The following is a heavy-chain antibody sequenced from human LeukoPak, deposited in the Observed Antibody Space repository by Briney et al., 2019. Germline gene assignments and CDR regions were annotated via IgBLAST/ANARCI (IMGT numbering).Heavy chain of an antibody. CDR1: GGSISSYY. Sequence: SETLSLTCTVSGGSISSYYWSWIRQPPGKGLEWIGCIYYSGSTNYNPSLKSRVTISVDTSKNQFSLKLSSVTAADTAVYYCAGGSGSYYNDPFGYWGQGTLVTVSS. J-gene: IGHJ4*02. CDR2: IYYSGST. V-gene: IGHV4-59*01. CDR3: AGGSGSYYNDPFGY. D-gene: IGHD3-10*01.